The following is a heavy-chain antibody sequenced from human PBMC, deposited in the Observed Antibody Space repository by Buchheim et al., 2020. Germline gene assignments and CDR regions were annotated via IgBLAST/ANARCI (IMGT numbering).Heavy chain of an antibody. Sequence: EVQLLESGGGLVQPGGSLRLSCAASGFTFNTYAINWVRQAPGKGLEWVSAISYNGGKTYYADSLKGRFTISRDNANNMVYLQMDSLRAEDTAIYYCAKEHDPVMKVGRGWSKTKDHFYGFDVWGQGTT. CDR1: GFTFNTYA. CDR2: ISYNGGKT. V-gene: IGHV3-23*01. D-gene: IGHD1-26*01. J-gene: IGHJ6*02. CDR3: AKEHDPVMKVGRGWSKTKDHFYGFDV.